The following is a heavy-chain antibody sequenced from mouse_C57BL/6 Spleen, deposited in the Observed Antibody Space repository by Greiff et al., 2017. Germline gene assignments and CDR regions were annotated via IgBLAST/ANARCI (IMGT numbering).Heavy chain of an antibody. D-gene: IGHD2-2*01. J-gene: IGHJ1*03. CDR3: GRGYDEAALLWYFDV. Sequence: EVQLQQSGPELVKPGASVKLSCKASGYTFTDYYMNWVKQSHGKSLEWVGYINPNNGGTSYNQKFKGKATLTVDKSSSTAYMELRSLTSEDSAVYYCGRGYDEAALLWYFDVWGTGTSVTVSS. CDR2: INPNNGGT. CDR1: GYTFTDYY. V-gene: IGHV1-26*01.